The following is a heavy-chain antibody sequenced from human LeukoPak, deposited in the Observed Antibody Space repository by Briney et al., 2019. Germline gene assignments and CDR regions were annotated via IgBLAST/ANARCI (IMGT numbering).Heavy chain of an antibody. CDR2: ISWNSGSI. V-gene: IGHV3-9*01. D-gene: IGHD6-19*01. CDR1: GFTFDDYA. J-gene: IGHJ4*02. Sequence: PGRSLRLSCAASGFTFDDYAMHWVRQAPGKGLEWVSGISWNSGSIGYADSVKGRFTISRDNAKNSLYLQMNSLRAEDTAVYYCARGAVACFDYWGQGTLVTVSS. CDR3: ARGAVACFDY.